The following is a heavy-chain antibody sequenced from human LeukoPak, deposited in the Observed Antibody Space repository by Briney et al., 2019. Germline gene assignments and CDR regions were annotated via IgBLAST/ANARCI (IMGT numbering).Heavy chain of an antibody. CDR1: GGSFSGYY. CDR2: INHSGST. V-gene: IGHV4-34*01. D-gene: IGHD3-3*01. Sequence: SETLSLTCAVYGGSFSGYYWSWIRQPPGKGLEWIGEINHSGSTNYNPSLKSRVTISVDTSKNQFSLKLSSVTAADTAVYYCARGSNIQYYDFWSGYTRNWFDPWGQGTLVTVSS. CDR3: ARGSNIQYYDFWSGYTRNWFDP. J-gene: IGHJ5*02.